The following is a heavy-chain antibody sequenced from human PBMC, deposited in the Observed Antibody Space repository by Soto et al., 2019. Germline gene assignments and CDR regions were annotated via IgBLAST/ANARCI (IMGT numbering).Heavy chain of an antibody. Sequence: LRLSCAVSGFTFSTYAMSWVRQAPGKGLEWVSAISGSGGVTYYVDSVKGRFTISRDNSKNTLYLQINSLRAEDTALYYCVRGLDSVVYWGQGTLVTVSS. CDR2: ISGSGGVT. J-gene: IGHJ4*02. D-gene: IGHD3-9*01. CDR3: VRGLDSVVY. CDR1: GFTFSTYA. V-gene: IGHV3-23*01.